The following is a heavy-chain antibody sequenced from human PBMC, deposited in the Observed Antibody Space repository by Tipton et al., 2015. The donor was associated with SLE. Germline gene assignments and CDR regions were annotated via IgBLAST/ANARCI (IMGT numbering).Heavy chain of an antibody. CDR2: IFYRGST. CDR3: ARRRGSSWYEDYFDY. Sequence: TLSLTCTVSGGSISSGSYYWGWTRQAPGKGLEWIANIFYRGSTSSNPSLKSRVTMSVDTSKNQFSLKLSSVTAADTAVYYCARRRGSSWYEDYFDYWGQGTLVTVSS. D-gene: IGHD6-13*01. V-gene: IGHV4-39*07. CDR1: GGSISSGSYY. J-gene: IGHJ4*02.